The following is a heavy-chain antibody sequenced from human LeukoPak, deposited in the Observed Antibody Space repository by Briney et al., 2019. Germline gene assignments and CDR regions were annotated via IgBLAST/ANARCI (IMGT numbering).Heavy chain of an antibody. V-gene: IGHV4-59*01. CDR1: GGSISSYY. J-gene: IGHJ4*02. CDR3: ARGKTTVTTRPPFDY. D-gene: IGHD4-17*01. CDR2: IYYSGST. Sequence: SETLSLTCTVSGGSISSYYWSWIRQPPGKGXXXXXXIYYSGSTNYNPSLKSRVTISVDTSKNQFSLKLSSVTAADTAVYYCARGKTTVTTRPPFDYWGQGTLVTVSS.